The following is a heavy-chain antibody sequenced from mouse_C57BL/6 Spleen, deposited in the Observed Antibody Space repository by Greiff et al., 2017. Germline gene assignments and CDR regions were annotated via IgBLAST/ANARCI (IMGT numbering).Heavy chain of an antibody. CDR2: IYPGDGDT. V-gene: IGHV1-80*01. D-gene: IGHD2-4*01. J-gene: IGHJ4*01. CDR3: ARSGAYYEYDDYAMDY. Sequence: QVQLQQPGAELVKPGASVKMSCKASGYAFSSYWMNWVKQRPGKGLEWIGQIYPGDGDTNYNGKFKGKATLTADKSSSTAYMQLSSLTSVDSAVYFGARSGAYYEYDDYAMDYWGQGTSVTVSS. CDR1: GYAFSSYW.